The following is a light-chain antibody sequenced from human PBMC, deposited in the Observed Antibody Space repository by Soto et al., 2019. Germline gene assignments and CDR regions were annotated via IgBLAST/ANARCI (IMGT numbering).Light chain of an antibody. CDR1: QSISVW. V-gene: IGKV1-5*01. CDR3: QQYDSYSWT. J-gene: IGKJ1*01. CDR2: DVS. Sequence: DIQMTQSPSTLSASVGDRVTITCRASQSISVWLAWYQQKAGKAPNLLIYDVSSLESGLPSRFSGSGSGTEFILTISSLQPDDFATYYCQQYDSYSWTFGQGTKVEVK.